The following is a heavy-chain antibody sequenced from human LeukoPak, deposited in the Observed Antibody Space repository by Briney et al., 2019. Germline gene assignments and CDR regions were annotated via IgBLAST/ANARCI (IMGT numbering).Heavy chain of an antibody. V-gene: IGHV7-4-1*01. CDR3: AIGANSGYENKWFDP. CDR1: GYTFTSYA. Sequence: ASVKVSCKASGYTFTSYAMNWVRQAPGQGLEWMGWINTNTGNPTYAQGFTGRFVFSLDTSDSTAYLQICSLKAEDTAVYYCAIGANSGYENKWFDPWGQGTLVTVSS. J-gene: IGHJ5*02. CDR2: INTNTGNP. D-gene: IGHD5-12*01.